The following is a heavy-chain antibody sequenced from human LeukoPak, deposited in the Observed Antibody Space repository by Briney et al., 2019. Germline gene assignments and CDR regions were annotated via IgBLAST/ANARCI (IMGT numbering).Heavy chain of an antibody. J-gene: IGHJ6*03. D-gene: IGHD3-10*01. CDR1: GYTFTSYD. CDR2: MNPNSGNT. CDR3: ARVYYYGSGSLSYYYYYYMDV. Sequence: ASVKVSCKASGYTFTSYDINWVRQATGQGLEWMGWMNPNSGNTGYAQKFQGRVTITRNTSISTAYMELSSLRSEDTAVYYCARVYYYGSGSLSYYYYYYMDVWGKGTTVTISS. V-gene: IGHV1-8*03.